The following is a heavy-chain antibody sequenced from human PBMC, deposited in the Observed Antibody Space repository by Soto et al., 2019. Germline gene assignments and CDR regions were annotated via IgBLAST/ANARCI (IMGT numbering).Heavy chain of an antibody. J-gene: IGHJ4*02. Sequence: QVQLVESGGGVVQPGTSLRLSCAASGFTFSNYALHWVRQAPGKGLEWVAVISYDGSSKYYADSVKGRFTISRDNSRNTLYLQMNSLRDEDTAVYYCARGHTANSAMVTGQFDSWGQGTLVTVCS. D-gene: IGHD5-18*01. V-gene: IGHV3-30-3*01. CDR3: ARGHTANSAMVTGQFDS. CDR2: ISYDGSSK. CDR1: GFTFSNYA.